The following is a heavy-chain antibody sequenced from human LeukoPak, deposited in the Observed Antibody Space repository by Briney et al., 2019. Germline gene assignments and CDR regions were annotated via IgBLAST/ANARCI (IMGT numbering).Heavy chain of an antibody. J-gene: IGHJ6*03. CDR2: IYYSGST. CDR3: ARVISGYSMDDYYYYYMDV. V-gene: IGHV4-30-4*07. CDR1: GGSISSGGYS. Sequence: PSETLSLTCAVSGGSISSGGYSWSWIRQPPGKGLEWIGYIYYSGSTYYNPSLKSRVTISVDTSKNQFSLKLSSVTAADTAVYYRARVISGYSMDDYYYYYMDVWGKGTTVTVSS. D-gene: IGHD3-22*01.